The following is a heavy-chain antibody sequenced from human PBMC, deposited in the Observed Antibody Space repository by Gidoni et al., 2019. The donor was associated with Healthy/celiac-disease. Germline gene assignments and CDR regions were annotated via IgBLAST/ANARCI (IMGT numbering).Heavy chain of an antibody. V-gene: IGHV3-9*01. CDR3: AKATYYDFWSGSYFDY. Sequence: EVQLVESGGGLVQPGRSLRRSCAASGFTCDDYAMHWVRQAPGKGLEWVSGISWKSGSIGYADSVKGRFTISRDNAKNSLYLQMNSLRAEDTALYYCAKATYYDFWSGSYFDYWGQGTLVTVSS. D-gene: IGHD3-3*01. CDR2: ISWKSGSI. J-gene: IGHJ4*02. CDR1: GFTCDDYA.